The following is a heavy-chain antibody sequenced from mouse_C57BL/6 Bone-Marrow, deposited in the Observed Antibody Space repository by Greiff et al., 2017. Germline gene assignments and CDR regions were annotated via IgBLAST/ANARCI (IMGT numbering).Heavy chain of an antibody. CDR3: ARIRGYYLGY. V-gene: IGHV1-42*01. CDR2: INPSTGGT. CDR1: GYSFTGYY. J-gene: IGHJ2*01. Sequence: EVKLVESGPELVKPGASVKISCKASGYSFTGYYMNWVKQSPEKSLEWIGEINPSTGGTTYNQKFKAKATLTVAKSSSTAYMQLKSLTYEDSAVYCWARIRGYYLGYWGQGTTLTDSS.